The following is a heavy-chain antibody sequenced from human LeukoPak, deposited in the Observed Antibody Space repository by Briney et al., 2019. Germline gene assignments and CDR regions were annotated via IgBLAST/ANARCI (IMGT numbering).Heavy chain of an antibody. Sequence: GGSLRLSCAASGFIFSSYSMNWVRQAPGKGLEWVSYISSDGSSATYADSVKGRFTISRDNAKNTLYLQMNSLRAEDTAVYYCTRARGYSGYEVIDYWGQGTLVTVSS. CDR2: ISSDGSSA. J-gene: IGHJ4*02. CDR3: TRARGYSGYEVIDY. D-gene: IGHD5-12*01. CDR1: GFIFSSYS. V-gene: IGHV3-74*01.